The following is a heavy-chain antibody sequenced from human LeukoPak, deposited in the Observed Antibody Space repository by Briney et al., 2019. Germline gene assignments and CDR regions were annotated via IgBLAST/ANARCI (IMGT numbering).Heavy chain of an antibody. CDR1: GGSFSGYY. Sequence: SETLSLTCAVYGGSFSGYYWSWIRQPPGKGPEWIGEINHSGSTNYNPSLKSRVTISVDTSKNQFSLKLSSVTAADTAVYYCARHSPYFGGIGFDYWGQGTLVTVSS. CDR2: INHSGST. D-gene: IGHD3-16*01. CDR3: ARHSPYFGGIGFDY. J-gene: IGHJ4*02. V-gene: IGHV4-34*01.